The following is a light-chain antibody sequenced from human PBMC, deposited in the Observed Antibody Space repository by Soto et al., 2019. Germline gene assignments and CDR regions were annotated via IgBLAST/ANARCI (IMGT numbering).Light chain of an antibody. CDR1: SSDVGGYNF. J-gene: IGLJ1*01. Sequence: QSVLTQPASVSGSPGQSITISCTGKSSDVGGYNFVSWLQQHPGKAPELMIYEVNEWPSGVSNRFSGSKSGNTASLTISGLQAEDEADYYCSSYTSSNTHVFGTGTKVTVL. CDR2: EVN. CDR3: SSYTSSNTHV. V-gene: IGLV2-14*01.